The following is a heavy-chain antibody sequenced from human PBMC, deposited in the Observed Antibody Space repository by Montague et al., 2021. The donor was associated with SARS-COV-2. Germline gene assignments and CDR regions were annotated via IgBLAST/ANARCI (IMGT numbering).Heavy chain of an antibody. CDR1: GGSISSSSYY. D-gene: IGHD2-8*02. CDR2: IYYSGST. V-gene: IGHV4-39*07. CDR3: ARSDLSVIVLVVYATRGGYFDL. Sequence: SETLSLTCTVSGGSISSSSYYWGWIRQPPGKGLEWIGSIYYSGSTYYNPSLKSRVTISVDTSKNQFSLKLSSVTAVDTAVYYCARSDLSVIVLVVYATRGGYFDLWGRGTLVTVSS. J-gene: IGHJ2*01.